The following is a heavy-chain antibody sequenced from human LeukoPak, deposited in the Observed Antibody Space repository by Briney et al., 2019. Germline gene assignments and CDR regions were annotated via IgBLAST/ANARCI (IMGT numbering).Heavy chain of an antibody. J-gene: IGHJ5*02. CDR3: VRARPYGSGRNWFDP. CDR1: GFSFSRDS. D-gene: IGHD3-10*01. V-gene: IGHV3-48*01. Sequence: GGSLRLSCAASGFSFSRDSMNWVRQAPGKGLEWISYISHDSGIKYYADSVRGRFTISRDNAKNSLYLQMHSLRAEDTAVYFCVRARPYGSGRNWFDPWGQGALVTVSS. CDR2: ISHDSGIK.